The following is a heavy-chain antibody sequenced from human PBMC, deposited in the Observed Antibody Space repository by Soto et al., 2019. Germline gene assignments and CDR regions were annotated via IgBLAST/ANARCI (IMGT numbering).Heavy chain of an antibody. Sequence: QLQLQESGPGLVKPSETLSLTCTVSGGSISSSSYYWGWIRQPPGKGLEWIGSIYYSGSTYHNPSLKSRVTISVDTSKNQFSLKLSSVTAADTAVYYCARPGRVRGVISAFDIWGQGTMVTVSS. V-gene: IGHV4-39*01. CDR3: ARPGRVRGVISAFDI. CDR1: GGSISSSSYY. J-gene: IGHJ3*02. D-gene: IGHD3-10*01. CDR2: IYYSGST.